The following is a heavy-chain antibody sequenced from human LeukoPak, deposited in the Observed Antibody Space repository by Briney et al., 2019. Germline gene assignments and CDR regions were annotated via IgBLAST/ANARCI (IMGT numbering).Heavy chain of an antibody. D-gene: IGHD3-10*01. J-gene: IGHJ6*03. Sequence: KPSETLSLTCAVYGGSFGGYYWSWIRQPPGKGLEWIGEINHSGSTNYNPSLKSRVTISVDTSKNQFSLKLSSVTAADTAVYYCARGLVLLWFGEPRTDMDVWGKGTTVTVSS. CDR2: INHSGST. V-gene: IGHV4-34*01. CDR1: GGSFGGYY. CDR3: ARGLVLLWFGEPRTDMDV.